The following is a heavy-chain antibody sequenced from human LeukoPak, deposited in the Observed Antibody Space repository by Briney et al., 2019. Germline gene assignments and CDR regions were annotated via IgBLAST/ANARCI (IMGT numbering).Heavy chain of an antibody. CDR2: IWYDGSNK. Sequence: GGSLRLSCAASGFTFSSYGMHWVRQAPGKGLEWVAVIWYDGSNKYYADSVKGRFTISRDNSKNTLYLQMNSLRAEDTAVYYCARVYSGYDLGLDYWGQGILVTVSS. J-gene: IGHJ4*02. V-gene: IGHV3-33*01. CDR3: ARVYSGYDLGLDY. D-gene: IGHD5-12*01. CDR1: GFTFSSYG.